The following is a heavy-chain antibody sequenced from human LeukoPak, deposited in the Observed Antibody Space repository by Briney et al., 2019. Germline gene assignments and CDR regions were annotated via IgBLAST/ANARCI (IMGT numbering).Heavy chain of an antibody. D-gene: IGHD6-13*01. CDR3: ARGMRGYSRSHFGEIYNWFDP. CDR1: GDSFSSNNTA. J-gene: IGHJ5*02. V-gene: IGHV6-1*01. Sequence: SHTLSLTCAISGDSFSSNNTAWNWIRQSPWRGLEWLGRTYYRSKRYTDYAVAVKSRITIKPVTSQNKLSLQLNSVTPEDQDIYFCARGMRGYSRSHFGEIYNWFDPWGQGTLVTVSS. CDR2: TYYRSKRYT.